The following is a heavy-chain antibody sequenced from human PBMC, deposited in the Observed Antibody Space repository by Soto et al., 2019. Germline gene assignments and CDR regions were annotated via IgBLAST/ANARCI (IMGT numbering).Heavy chain of an antibody. CDR1: GFTFSSYA. CDR2: ISYDGSNK. Sequence: GGSLRLSCAASGFTFSSYAMHWVRQAPGKGLEWVAVISYDGSNKYYADSVKGRFTISRDNSKNTLYLQMNSLRAEDTAVYYCARDRLRYNWNDFPYYYYGMDVWGQGTTVTVLL. D-gene: IGHD1-1*01. CDR3: ARDRLRYNWNDFPYYYYGMDV. V-gene: IGHV3-30-3*01. J-gene: IGHJ6*02.